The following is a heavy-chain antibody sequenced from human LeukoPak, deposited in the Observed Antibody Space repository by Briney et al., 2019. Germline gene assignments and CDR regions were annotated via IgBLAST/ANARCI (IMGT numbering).Heavy chain of an antibody. CDR1: GFTFRTYW. Sequence: GGSLRLSCKASGFTFRTYWMHWVRQAPGKGLEWVSHVNRDGSNTKYADSVKGRSTISRDNAKNMMYLQMNSLRAEDTAIYFCLRDVGHAFDMWGQGTMVTVPS. CDR2: VNRDGSNT. J-gene: IGHJ3*02. CDR3: LRDVGHAFDM. V-gene: IGHV3-74*01. D-gene: IGHD2-15*01.